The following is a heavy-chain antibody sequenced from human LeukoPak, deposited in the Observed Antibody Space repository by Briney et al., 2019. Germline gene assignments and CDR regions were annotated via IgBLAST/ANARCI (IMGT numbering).Heavy chain of an antibody. CDR1: GFTFSSYG. CDR3: AKAPRGGIVVVPAAMHY. CDR2: IRYDGSNK. J-gene: IGHJ4*02. D-gene: IGHD2-2*01. Sequence: AGGSLRLSCAASGFTFSSYGMHWVRQAPGKGLEWVAFIRYDGSNKYYADSVKGRFTISRDNSKNTLYLQMNSLRAEDTAVYYSAKAPRGGIVVVPAAMHYWGQGTLVTVAS. V-gene: IGHV3-30*02.